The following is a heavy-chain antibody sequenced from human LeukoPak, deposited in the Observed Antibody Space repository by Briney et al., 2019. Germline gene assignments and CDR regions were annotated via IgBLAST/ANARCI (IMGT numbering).Heavy chain of an antibody. CDR1: GFTFSSYS. D-gene: IGHD6-13*01. V-gene: IGHV3-21*01. J-gene: IGHJ4*02. CDR2: ISSSSSYI. CDR3: AKDRHSSSWYFDY. Sequence: GGSLRLSCAASGFTFSSYSMNWVRQALGKGLEWVSSISSSSSYIYYADSVKGRFTISRDNAKNSLYLQMNSLRAEDTAVYYCAKDRHSSSWYFDYWGQGTLVTVSS.